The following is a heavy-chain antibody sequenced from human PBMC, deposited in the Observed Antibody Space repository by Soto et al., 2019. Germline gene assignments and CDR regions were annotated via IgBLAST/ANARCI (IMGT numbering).Heavy chain of an antibody. Sequence: QVQLVQSGAEVKKPGSSVKVSCKASGGTFSSYAISWVRQAPGQGLEWMGGIIPIFGTATYAQKFQGRVWITADDSATPAYIEPSRLRSADTAVSYCAGPPELTRIYYHSCMDVWGQASTVTVSS. V-gene: IGHV1-69*12. CDR2: IIPIFGTA. CDR3: AGPPELTRIYYHSCMDV. CDR1: GGTFSSYA. J-gene: IGHJ6*02. D-gene: IGHD1-7*01.